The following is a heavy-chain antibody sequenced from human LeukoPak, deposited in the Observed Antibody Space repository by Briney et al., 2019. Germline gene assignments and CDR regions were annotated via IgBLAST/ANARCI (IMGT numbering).Heavy chain of an antibody. D-gene: IGHD2-2*01. J-gene: IGHJ6*03. CDR2: INHSGST. CDR1: GGSFSGYY. CDR3: EGYCSSASDYMDV. V-gene: IGHV4-34*01. Sequence: ASETLSLTCAVYGGSFSGYYWSWIRQPPGKGLEWIGEINHSGSTNCNPSLKSRVTISVDTSKNQFSLKLSSVTAADTAVYYCEGYCSSASDYMDVWGKGTTVTVSS.